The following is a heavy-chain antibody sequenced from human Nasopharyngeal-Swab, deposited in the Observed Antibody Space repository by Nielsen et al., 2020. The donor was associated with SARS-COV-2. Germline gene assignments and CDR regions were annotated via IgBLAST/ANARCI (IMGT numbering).Heavy chain of an antibody. D-gene: IGHD3-3*01. V-gene: IGHV1-3*01. J-gene: IGHJ6*02. CDR3: ARAVRYYDFWSGYSPGFESNYYYGMDV. Sequence: ASVKVSCKASGYTFTSYAMHWVRQAPGQRLEWMGWINAGNGNTKYSQKFQGRVTITRDTSASTAYMELSSLRSEDTAVYYCARAVRYYDFWSGYSPGFESNYYYGMDVWGQGTTVTVSS. CDR1: GYTFTSYA. CDR2: INAGNGNT.